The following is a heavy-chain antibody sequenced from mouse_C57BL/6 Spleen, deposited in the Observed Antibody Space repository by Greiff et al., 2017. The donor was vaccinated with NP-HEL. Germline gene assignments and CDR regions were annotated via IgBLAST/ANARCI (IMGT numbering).Heavy chain of an antibody. D-gene: IGHD1-1*01. CDR1: GFTFSSYA. CDR3: PTITTVVSYDAMDY. Sequence: EVKLMESGEGLVKPGGSLKLSCAASGFTFSSYAMSWVRQTPEKRLEWVAYISSGGDYIYYADTVKGRFTISRDNARNTLYLQMSSLKSEDTAMYYCPTITTVVSYDAMDYWGQGTSVTVSS. J-gene: IGHJ4*01. V-gene: IGHV5-9-1*02. CDR2: ISSGGDYI.